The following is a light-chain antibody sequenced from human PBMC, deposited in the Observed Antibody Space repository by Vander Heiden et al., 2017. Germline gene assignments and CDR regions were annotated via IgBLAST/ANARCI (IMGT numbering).Light chain of an antibody. Sequence: SYVLTQPPSVSVAPGQTASIICGGRDIESKNVQWYQQRPGQAPLLVVYDDNDRPSGIPERFSGSNPGNTATLIITGVEAGDEGDYFCQVWDGGSDLLVVFGGGTKLTVL. V-gene: IGLV3-21*02. CDR2: DDN. J-gene: IGLJ2*01. CDR3: QVWDGGSDLLVV. CDR1: DIESKN.